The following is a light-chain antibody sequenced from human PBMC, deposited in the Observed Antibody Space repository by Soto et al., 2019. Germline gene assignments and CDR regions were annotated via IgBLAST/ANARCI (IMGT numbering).Light chain of an antibody. V-gene: IGKV1-39*01. CDR1: QSISSY. CDR2: AAS. Sequence: DTQMTQSPSSLSAFVGDRVTLTCRASQSISSYLNWYQKKPGKAPEVLIYAASYLQTGVPSRFSGRGSGTDFTLTIDSLQPEDIATYYCQQTYSGFSFGPGTKVDIK. J-gene: IGKJ3*01. CDR3: QQTYSGFS.